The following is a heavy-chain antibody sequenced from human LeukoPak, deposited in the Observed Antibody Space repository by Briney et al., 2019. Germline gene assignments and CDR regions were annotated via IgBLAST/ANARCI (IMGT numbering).Heavy chain of an antibody. V-gene: IGHV4-39*01. J-gene: IGHJ5*02. CDR3: ARTSSIAAPSDP. Sequence: PSETLSLTCTVSGGSISSSSYYWGWIRQPPGKGLEWIGSIYYSGSTYYNPSLKSRVTISVDTSKNQFSLKLSSVTAADTAVYYCARTSSIAAPSDPWGQGTLVTVSS. CDR2: IYYSGST. CDR1: GGSISSSSYY. D-gene: IGHD6-6*01.